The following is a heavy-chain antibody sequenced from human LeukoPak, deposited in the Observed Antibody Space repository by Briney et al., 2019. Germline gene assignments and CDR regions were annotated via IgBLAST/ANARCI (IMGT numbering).Heavy chain of an antibody. D-gene: IGHD7-27*01. CDR2: IYYTET. CDR3: ATRKLGNDY. J-gene: IGHJ4*02. CDR1: GGSVSNYY. Sequence: KASETLSLTCTVSGGSVSNYYWSWIRQSPVKGLEWIGYIYYTETSYNPSLKSRVTISADTSKNQFSLKLYSVTAADTAVYYCATRKLGNDYWGQGTLVTVSS. V-gene: IGHV4-59*02.